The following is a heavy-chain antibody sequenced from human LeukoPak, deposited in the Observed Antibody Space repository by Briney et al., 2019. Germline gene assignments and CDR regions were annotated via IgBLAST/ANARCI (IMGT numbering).Heavy chain of an antibody. CDR1: GYTLTELS. CDR3: ATGGWGYCSGGSCYFSHRWFDP. V-gene: IGHV1-24*01. J-gene: IGHJ5*02. CDR2: FDPEDGET. Sequence: GASVKVSCKASGYTLTELSMHWVRQAPGKGLEWMGGFDPEDGETIYAQKFQGRVTMTEDTSTDTAYMELSSLRSEDTAVYYCATGGWGYCSGGSCYFSHRWFDPWGQGTLVTVSS. D-gene: IGHD2-15*01.